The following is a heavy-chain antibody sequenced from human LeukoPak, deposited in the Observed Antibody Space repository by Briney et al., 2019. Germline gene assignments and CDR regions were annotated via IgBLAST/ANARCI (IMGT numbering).Heavy chain of an antibody. CDR2: MNPNSGNT. J-gene: IGHJ6*02. CDR3: AAWGVVPAAITTLYYYGMDV. D-gene: IGHD2-2*01. Sequence: GASVKVSCKASGYTFTSYDINWVRQATGQGLEWMGWMNPNSGNTGYAQKFQGRVTMTRNTSISTAYMELSSLRSEDTAVYYCAAWGVVPAAITTLYYYGMDVWGQGTTVTVSS. V-gene: IGHV1-8*01. CDR1: GYTFTSYD.